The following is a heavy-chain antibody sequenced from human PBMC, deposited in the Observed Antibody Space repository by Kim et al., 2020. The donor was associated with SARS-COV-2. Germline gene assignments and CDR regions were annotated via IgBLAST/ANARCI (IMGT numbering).Heavy chain of an antibody. D-gene: IGHD5-18*01. Sequence: SETLSLTCTVSGGSISSGGYYWSWIRQHPGKGLEWIGYIYYSGSTYYNPSLKSRVTISVDTSKNQFSLKLSSVTAADTAVYYCAREVGGGLDTAILLSLGYGMDVWGQGTTVTVSS. J-gene: IGHJ6*02. V-gene: IGHV4-31*03. CDR2: IYYSGST. CDR1: GGSISSGGYY. CDR3: AREVGGGLDTAILLSLGYGMDV.